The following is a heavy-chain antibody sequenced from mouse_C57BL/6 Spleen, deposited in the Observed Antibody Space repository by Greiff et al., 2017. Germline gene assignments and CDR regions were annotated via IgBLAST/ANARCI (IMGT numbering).Heavy chain of an antibody. CDR1: GYTFTDYY. CDR2: INPNNGGT. J-gene: IGHJ1*03. V-gene: IGHV1-26*01. Sequence: EVQLQQSGPELVKPGASVKISCKASGYTFTDYYMNWVKQSHGKSLEWIGDINPNNGGTSYNQKFKGKATLTVDKSSSTAYMELRSLTSEDSAVYYCARDYYGSSSDWYFDVWGTGTTVTVSS. D-gene: IGHD1-1*01. CDR3: ARDYYGSSSDWYFDV.